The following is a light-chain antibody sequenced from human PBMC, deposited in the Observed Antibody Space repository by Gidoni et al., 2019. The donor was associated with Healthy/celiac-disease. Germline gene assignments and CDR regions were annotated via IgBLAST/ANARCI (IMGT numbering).Light chain of an antibody. V-gene: IGLV2-14*01. J-gene: IGLJ2*01. CDR1: SSDVGGYNY. Sequence: QSALTPPASVPGSPGQSITSSCTGTSSDVGGYNYVSWYQQHPGRAPNLMIYDVSNRPSGVSNRFSGSKSGNTASLTISGLQAEDEADYYCSSYTSSSTPVVFGGGTKLTVL. CDR2: DVS. CDR3: SSYTSSSTPVV.